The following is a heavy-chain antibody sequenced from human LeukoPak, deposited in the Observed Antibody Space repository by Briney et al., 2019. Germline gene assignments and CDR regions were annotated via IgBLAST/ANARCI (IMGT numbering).Heavy chain of an antibody. CDR2: IKQDGSEK. CDR1: GFTFSSYW. J-gene: IGHJ1*01. CDR3: AKGGEQVTWNFQN. D-gene: IGHD1/OR15-1a*01. Sequence: GGPLRLSCAASGFTFSSYWMSWVRQAPGKGLEWVANIKQDGSEKYYVDSVKGRFTISRDNAKNSLYLQMNSLRAEDTAVYYCAKGGEQVTWNFQNWGQGTLVTVSS. V-gene: IGHV3-7*03.